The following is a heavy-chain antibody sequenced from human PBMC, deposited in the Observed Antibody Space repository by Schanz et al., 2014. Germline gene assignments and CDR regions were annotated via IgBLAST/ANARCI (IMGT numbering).Heavy chain of an antibody. Sequence: QVQLVESGGGVVQPGRSLRLSCAASGFTFSSYAMRWVRQAPGKGLEWVALSSYDVSIKDYSESVRGRFAISRDNSKNTLYLQMNRLRTEDTAVYYCATVGSETYSIYWYFDLWGRGTLVTVSS. CDR1: GFTFSSYA. J-gene: IGHJ2*01. D-gene: IGHD3-10*01. CDR2: SSYDVSIK. CDR3: ATVGSETYSIYWYFDL. V-gene: IGHV3-30*09.